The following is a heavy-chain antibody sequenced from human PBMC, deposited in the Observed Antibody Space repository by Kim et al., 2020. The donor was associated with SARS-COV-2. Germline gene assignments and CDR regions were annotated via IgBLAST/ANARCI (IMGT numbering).Heavy chain of an antibody. CDR1: GGSFSGYS. V-gene: IGHV4-34*01. J-gene: IGHJ2*01. CDR2: INHSGST. Sequence: SETLSLTCAVYGGSFSGYSWSWLRQPPGKGLEWIGEINHSGSTNYNPSLKSRVTISVDTSKNQFSLKLSSVTAADTAVYYCARLGGFSYGFGWYFDLWGRGTLVTVSS. CDR3: ARLGGFSYGFGWYFDL. D-gene: IGHD5-18*01.